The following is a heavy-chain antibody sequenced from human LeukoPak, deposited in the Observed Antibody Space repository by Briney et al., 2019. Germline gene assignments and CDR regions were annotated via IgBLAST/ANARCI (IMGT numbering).Heavy chain of an antibody. J-gene: IGHJ4*02. D-gene: IGHD3-10*01. CDR3: ARGRITMVRGVIARFDY. CDR1: GGSISSYY. Sequence: SETLSLTCTVSGGSISSYYWSWIRQPAGKGLEWIGRIYTSGSTNYNPSLKSRVTMSVDTSKNQFSLKLSSVTAADTAVYYCARGRITMVRGVIARFDYWGQGTLVTVSS. CDR2: IYTSGST. V-gene: IGHV4-4*07.